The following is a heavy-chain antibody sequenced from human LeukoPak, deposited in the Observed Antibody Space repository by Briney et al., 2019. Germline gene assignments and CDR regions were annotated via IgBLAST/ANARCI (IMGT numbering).Heavy chain of an antibody. D-gene: IGHD3-10*01. CDR3: VRGTPTPGMDY. J-gene: IGHJ4*02. Sequence: ASVKVSCTASGYPFSAHFLNWVRQAPGQGLEWMGNIDTTTGNPRYAQDFTGRFVLSLDTSVSTAYLQITSLKADDTAAYYCVRGTPTPGMDYWGQGTQVTVSS. CDR1: GYPFSAHF. V-gene: IGHV7-4-1*02. CDR2: IDTTTGNP.